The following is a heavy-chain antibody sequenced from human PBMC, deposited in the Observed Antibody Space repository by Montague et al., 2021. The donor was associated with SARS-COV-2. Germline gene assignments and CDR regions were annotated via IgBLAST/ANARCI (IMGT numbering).Heavy chain of an antibody. V-gene: IGHV4-61*02. D-gene: IGHD1-26*01. CDR3: ARFGSGTLEFDL. CDR2: IRTTGXT. J-gene: IGHJ4*02. Sequence: TLSLTCTVSGASISTGIYYWSWIRQPAGKGLEWIGRIRTTGXTXYXXXXESRVFTSVDTSTSQFSLSLTSVTAADTAVYFCARFGSGTLEFDLWGQGTLVTVSS. CDR1: GASISTGIYY.